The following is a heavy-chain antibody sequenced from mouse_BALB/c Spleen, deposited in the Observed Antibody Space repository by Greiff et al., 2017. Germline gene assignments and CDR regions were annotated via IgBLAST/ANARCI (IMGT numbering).Heavy chain of an antibody. CDR3: ARPGGNYVYAMDY. D-gene: IGHD2-1*01. J-gene: IGHJ4*01. CDR2: INPSNGRT. Sequence: QVQLQQSGAELVKPGASVKLSCKASGYTFTSYWMHWVKQRPGQGLEWIGEINPSNGRTNYNEKFKSKATLTVDKSSSTAYMQLSSLTSEDSAVYYCARPGGNYVYAMDYWGQGTSVTVSS. CDR1: GYTFTSYW. V-gene: IGHV1S81*02.